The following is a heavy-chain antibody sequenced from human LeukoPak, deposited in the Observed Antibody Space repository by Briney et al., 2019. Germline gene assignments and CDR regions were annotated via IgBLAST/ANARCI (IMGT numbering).Heavy chain of an antibody. CDR2: IYTSGST. V-gene: IGHV4-4*07. J-gene: IGHJ4*02. D-gene: IGHD2-8*01. CDR3: ARGVYLGNGYYFDY. CDR1: GGSISSYY. Sequence: PSETLSLTCTVSGGSISSYYWNWIRQPPGKGLEWIGHIYTSGSTNYNSSLKSRVTMSVDTSKNQFSVKLNSVIAADTAMYYCARGVYLGNGYYFDYWGQGTLVTVSS.